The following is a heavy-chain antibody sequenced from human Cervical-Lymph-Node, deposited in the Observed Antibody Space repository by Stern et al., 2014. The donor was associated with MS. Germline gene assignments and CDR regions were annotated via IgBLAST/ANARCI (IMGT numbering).Heavy chain of an antibody. Sequence: LVESGGDVVQPGRSLRLSCAASGFTFSSYGMHWVRQAPGKGLEWVTVISYDGNHKYYAASVKGRFTISRDNSKNTLHLQMNSVTPDDTAIYYCARDYEDTSMLFDHWGQGTLVTVSS. CDR3: ARDYEDTSMLFDH. D-gene: IGHD2-8*01. V-gene: IGHV3-30*03. CDR1: GFTFSSYG. J-gene: IGHJ4*02. CDR2: ISYDGNHK.